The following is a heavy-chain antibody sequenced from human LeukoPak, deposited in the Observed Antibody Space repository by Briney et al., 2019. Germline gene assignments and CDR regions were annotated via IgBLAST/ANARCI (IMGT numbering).Heavy chain of an antibody. CDR2: IYSGGST. D-gene: IGHD1-26*01. V-gene: IGHV3-53*01. J-gene: IGHJ4*02. Sequence: GGSLRLSCAASGFTVSSNYMSWVRQAPGKGLEWVSVIYSGGSTYYADSVKGRFTISRDNSKNTLYIQMNSLTAEDAAVYYCARGVPGVGANYFDFWGQGTLVTVSS. CDR1: GFTVSSNY. CDR3: ARGVPGVGANYFDF.